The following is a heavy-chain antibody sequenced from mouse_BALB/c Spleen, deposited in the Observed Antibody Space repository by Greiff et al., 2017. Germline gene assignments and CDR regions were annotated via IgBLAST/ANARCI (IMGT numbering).Heavy chain of an antibody. J-gene: IGHJ3*01. D-gene: IGHD4-1*01. CDR3: ARELGAY. V-gene: IGHV2-9*02. CDR1: GFSLTSYG. Sequence: VQVVESGPGLVAPSQSLSITCTVSGFSLTSYGVHWVRQSPGKGLEWLGVIWAGGSTNYDSALMSRLSISKDNSKSQVFLKMNSLQTDDTAMYYCARELGAYWGQGTLVTVSA. CDR2: IWAGGST.